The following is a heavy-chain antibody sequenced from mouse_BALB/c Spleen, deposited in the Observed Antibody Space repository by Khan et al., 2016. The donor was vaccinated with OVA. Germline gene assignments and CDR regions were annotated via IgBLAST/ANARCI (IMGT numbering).Heavy chain of an antibody. V-gene: IGHV2-9*02. J-gene: IGHJ1*01. CDR3: ACDLVIRHWDFDV. CDR1: GFSLTSYG. D-gene: IGHD1-1*01. Sequence: QVQLKQSGPGLVAPSQSLSITCTVAGFSLTSYGVHWVRQPPGKDLEWLGVIWTGGSTNYNSAPRSRRTINKDNSKSQVFLKMNNLQNDDKAMYCSACDLVIRHWDFDVWGSGTTVTVSS. CDR2: IWTGGST.